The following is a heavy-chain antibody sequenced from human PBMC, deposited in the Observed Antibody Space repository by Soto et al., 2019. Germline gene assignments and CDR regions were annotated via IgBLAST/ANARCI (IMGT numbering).Heavy chain of an antibody. Sequence: PXESVKICCKRAGYSFTSYWNGWVRQIPGKGLEWMGIIYPGYSDTRYSPSFQGQVTISADKSISTAYLQWSSLKASDTAMYYCARSPRYDFWSGPTPGSFDPWGQGTLVTVSS. CDR3: ARSPRYDFWSGPTPGSFDP. D-gene: IGHD3-3*01. J-gene: IGHJ5*02. CDR1: GYSFTSYW. V-gene: IGHV5-51*01. CDR2: IYPGYSDT.